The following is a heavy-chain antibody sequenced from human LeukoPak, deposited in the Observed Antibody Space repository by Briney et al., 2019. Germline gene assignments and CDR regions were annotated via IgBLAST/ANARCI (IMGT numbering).Heavy chain of an antibody. D-gene: IGHD5-18*01. V-gene: IGHV3-23*01. CDR1: GFTFSSYA. Sequence: GGSLRLCCAVSGFTFSSYAMGWVRQAPGKGLEWVSAITASGGNTYYADSVKGRFTISRDNSKNTLYLQVNSLRAEDTAVYYRAKGNGYSYGRYYFDYWGQGTLVTVSS. CDR2: ITASGGNT. CDR3: AKGNGYSYGRYYFDY. J-gene: IGHJ4*02.